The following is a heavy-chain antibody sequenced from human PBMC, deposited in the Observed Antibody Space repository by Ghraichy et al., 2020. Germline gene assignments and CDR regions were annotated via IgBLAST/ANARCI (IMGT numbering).Heavy chain of an antibody. CDR3: AREPYYGDYGADAFDI. D-gene: IGHD4-17*01. J-gene: IGHJ3*02. V-gene: IGHV3-21*01. Sequence: GGSLRLSCAASGFTFSSYSMNWVRQAPGKGLEWVSSISSSSSYIYYADSVKGRFTISRDNAKNSLYLQMNSLRAEDTAVYYCAREPYYGDYGADAFDIWGQGTMVTVSS. CDR1: GFTFSSYS. CDR2: ISSSSSYI.